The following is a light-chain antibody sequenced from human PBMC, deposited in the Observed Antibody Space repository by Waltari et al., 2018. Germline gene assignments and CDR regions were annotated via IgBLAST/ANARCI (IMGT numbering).Light chain of an antibody. J-gene: IGLJ2*01. CDR3: QVWDSGSHHVL. CDR2: DDT. Sequence: SYVLTQPPSVSVAPGQTARITCGGNDIASKSVHWNQQKPGQAPVVVVYDDTARPSGIPGRFAGSNSGNTATLIISRVEAGDEADYYCQVWDSGSHHVLFGGGTKLTVL. CDR1: DIASKS. V-gene: IGLV3-21*02.